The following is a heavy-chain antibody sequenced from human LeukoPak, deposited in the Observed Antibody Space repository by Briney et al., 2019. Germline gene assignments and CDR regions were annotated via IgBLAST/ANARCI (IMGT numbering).Heavy chain of an antibody. V-gene: IGHV4-61*02. CDR2: IYTSGST. D-gene: IGHD1-1*01. CDR3: AREKGGGTTVFYYYYYMDV. Sequence: SETLSLTCTVSGYSISSGYYWSWIRQPAGKGLEWIGRIYTSGSTNYNPSLKSRVTISVDTSKNQFSLKLSSVTAADTAVYYCAREKGGGTTVFYYYYYMDVWGKGTTVTISS. CDR1: GYSISSGYY. J-gene: IGHJ6*03.